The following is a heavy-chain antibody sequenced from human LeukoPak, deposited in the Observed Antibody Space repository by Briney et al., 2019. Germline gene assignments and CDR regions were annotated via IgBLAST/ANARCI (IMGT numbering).Heavy chain of an antibody. D-gene: IGHD6-19*01. J-gene: IGHJ1*01. V-gene: IGHV3-23*01. CDR2: ISGSGGST. CDR1: GFTFSSYA. Sequence: GGSLRLSCAASGFTFSSYAMSCVSQAPGKGLEWVSAISGSGGSTYYADSVKGRFTISRDNSKNTLYLQMNSLRAEDTAVYYCAKDPSGWYAEYFQHWGQGTLVTVSS. CDR3: AKDPSGWYAEYFQH.